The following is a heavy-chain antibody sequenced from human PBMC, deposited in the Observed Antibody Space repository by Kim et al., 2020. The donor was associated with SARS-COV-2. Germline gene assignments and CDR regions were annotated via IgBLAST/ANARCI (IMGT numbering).Heavy chain of an antibody. D-gene: IGHD6-13*01. V-gene: IGHV1-3*03. CDR1: GYTFTIYA. Sequence: ASVKVSCKASGYTFTIYAMHWVRQAPGQRLEWMGWINAGNGNTKYSQEFQGRVTITRDTSASTAYMELSSLRSEDTALYYCARGSAAAGTWPFDYWGQGTLVTVSS. CDR3: ARGSAAAGTWPFDY. J-gene: IGHJ4*02. CDR2: INAGNGNT.